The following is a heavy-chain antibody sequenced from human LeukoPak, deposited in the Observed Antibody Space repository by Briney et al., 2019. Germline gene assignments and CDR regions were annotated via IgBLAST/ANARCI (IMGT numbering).Heavy chain of an antibody. Sequence: GGSLRLSCAASGFTFSGYWMTWVRQAPGKGLEWVANIKEDGGEGYYVDSVRGRFTISRDNAKNSLYLQVNSLRAEDTAVYHCATRLCSTSGCRAYSQYSLDIWGRGTTVTVSS. CDR1: GFTFSGYW. CDR3: ATRLCSTSGCRAYSQYSLDI. D-gene: IGHD2-8*01. J-gene: IGHJ6*04. V-gene: IGHV3-7*01. CDR2: IKEDGGEG.